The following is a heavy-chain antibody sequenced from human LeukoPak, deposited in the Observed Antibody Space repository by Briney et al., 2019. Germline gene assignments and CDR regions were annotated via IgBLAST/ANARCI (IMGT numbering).Heavy chain of an antibody. CDR3: ARDVVDTAMVPDAFDI. CDR2: ISSSSSYI. Sequence: GGSLRLSCAASGFTFSSYSMNWVRQAPGKVLEWVSSISSSSSYIYYADSVKGRFTISRDNAKNSLYLQMNSLRAEDTAVYYCARDVVDTAMVPDAFDIWGQGTMVTVSS. J-gene: IGHJ3*02. D-gene: IGHD5-18*01. V-gene: IGHV3-21*01. CDR1: GFTFSSYS.